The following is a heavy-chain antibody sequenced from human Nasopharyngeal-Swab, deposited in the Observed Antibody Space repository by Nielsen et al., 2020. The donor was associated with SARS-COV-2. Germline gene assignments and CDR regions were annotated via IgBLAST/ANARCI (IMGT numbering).Heavy chain of an antibody. V-gene: IGHV3-53*01. Sequence: LSLTCAASGFTVSSNYMSWVRQAPGKGLEWVSVIYSGGSTYYADSVKGRFTISRDNSKNTLYLQMNSLRAEDTAVYYCARAIFAYQLLIDGYYFDYWGQGTLVTVSS. J-gene: IGHJ4*02. D-gene: IGHD2-2*01. CDR1: GFTVSSNY. CDR2: IYSGGST. CDR3: ARAIFAYQLLIDGYYFDY.